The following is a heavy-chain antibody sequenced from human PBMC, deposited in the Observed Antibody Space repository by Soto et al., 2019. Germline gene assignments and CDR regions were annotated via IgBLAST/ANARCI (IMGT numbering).Heavy chain of an antibody. V-gene: IGHV1-3*01. D-gene: IGHD3-22*01. CDR1: GYTFTSYA. CDR3: ARKRYYYDSSGYYYPDAFDI. J-gene: IGHJ3*02. CDR2: INAGNGNT. Sequence: ASVNVSCKASGYTFTSYAMHWVRQAPGQRLEWMGWINAGNGNTKYSQKFQGRVTITRDTSASTAYMELSSLRSEDTAVYYCARKRYYYDSSGYYYPDAFDIWGQGTMVTVSS.